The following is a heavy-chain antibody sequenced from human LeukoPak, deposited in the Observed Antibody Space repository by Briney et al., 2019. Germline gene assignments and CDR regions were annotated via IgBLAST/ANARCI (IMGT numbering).Heavy chain of an antibody. CDR2: IIPIFGTA. V-gene: IGHV1-69*05. CDR3: ARVRYCSSTSCSSHYYYYMDV. D-gene: IGHD2-2*01. Sequence: ASVKVSCKASGYTFTGYYMHWVRQAPGQGLEWMGGIIPIFGTANYAQKFQGRVTITTDESTSTAYMELSSLRSEDTAVYYCARVRYCSSTSCSSHYYYYMDVWGKGTTVTVSS. CDR1: GYTFTGYY. J-gene: IGHJ6*03.